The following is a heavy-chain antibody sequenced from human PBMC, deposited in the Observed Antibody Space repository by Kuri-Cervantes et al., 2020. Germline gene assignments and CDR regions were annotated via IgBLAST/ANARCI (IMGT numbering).Heavy chain of an antibody. CDR3: ARDRIAARLYYYYYYMDV. V-gene: IGHV3-7*01. Sequence: GGSLRLSCAASGFTFSSYWMTWVRQIPGKGLEWVASINEDGSGTYYVDAVKGRFTISRDNAKNSLYLQMNSLRAEDTAVYYCARDRIAARLYYYYYYMDVWGKGTTVTVSS. D-gene: IGHD6-6*01. CDR1: GFTFSSYW. CDR2: INEDGSGT. J-gene: IGHJ6*03.